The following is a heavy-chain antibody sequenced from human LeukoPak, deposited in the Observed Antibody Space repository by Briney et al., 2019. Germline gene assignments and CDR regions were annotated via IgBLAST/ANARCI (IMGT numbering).Heavy chain of an antibody. D-gene: IGHD5-12*01. CDR3: AKDTVKVTTIRRVPHYMDV. Sequence: PGRSLRLSCAASGFTFSSYGMYWVRQAPGKGLEWVGVISYDGSNKYYADSVKGRFTISRDNSKNTLYLQMNSLRAEDTAVYYCAKDTVKVTTIRRVPHYMDVWGKGTTVTISS. CDR2: ISYDGSNK. V-gene: IGHV3-30*18. J-gene: IGHJ6*03. CDR1: GFTFSSYG.